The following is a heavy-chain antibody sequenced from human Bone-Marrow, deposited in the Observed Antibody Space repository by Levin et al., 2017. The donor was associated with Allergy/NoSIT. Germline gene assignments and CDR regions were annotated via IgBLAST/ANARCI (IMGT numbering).Heavy chain of an antibody. J-gene: IGHJ4*02. D-gene: IGHD4-17*01. CDR2: MYHGGTT. Sequence: PSQTLSLTCAVSGVSISTSNWWSWVRQPPGTGLEWIGEMYHGGTTNDNPSLKSRVTIPVDKSKNQFSLNLTSVTAADTAVYYCARAPGYGDPRLDFWGQGILVTVSS. CDR1: GVSISTSNW. CDR3: ARAPGYGDPRLDF. V-gene: IGHV4-4*02.